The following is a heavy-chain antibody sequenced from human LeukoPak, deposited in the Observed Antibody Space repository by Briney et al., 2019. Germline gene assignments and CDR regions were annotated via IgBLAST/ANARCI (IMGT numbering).Heavy chain of an antibody. Sequence: ASVKVSCKASGYTFTSYGISWVRQAPGQGLEWMGWISAYNGNTNYAQKLQGRVTMTTDTSTSTAYMELRSLRSDDTAVYYCARDGSLLAAAGTCSDYWGRGTLVTVSS. CDR3: ARDGSLLAAAGTCSDY. CDR1: GYTFTSYG. CDR2: ISAYNGNT. V-gene: IGHV1-18*01. D-gene: IGHD6-13*01. J-gene: IGHJ4*02.